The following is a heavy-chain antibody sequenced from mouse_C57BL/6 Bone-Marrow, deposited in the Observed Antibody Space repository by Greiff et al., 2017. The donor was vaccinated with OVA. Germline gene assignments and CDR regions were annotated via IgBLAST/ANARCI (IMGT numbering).Heavy chain of an antibody. V-gene: IGHV1-55*01. CDR1: GYTFTSYW. Sequence: QVQLQQSGAELVKPGASVKMSCKASGYTFTSYWITWVKQRPGQGLEWIGDIYPGSGSTNYNEKFKSKATLTVDTSSSTAYMQLSSLTSEDSAVYYCSYSNYGFPYFDYWGQGTTLTVSS. CDR3: SYSNYGFPYFDY. CDR2: IYPGSGST. D-gene: IGHD2-5*01. J-gene: IGHJ2*01.